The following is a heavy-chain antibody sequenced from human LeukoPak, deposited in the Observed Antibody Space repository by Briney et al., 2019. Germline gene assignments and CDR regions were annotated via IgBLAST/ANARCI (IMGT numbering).Heavy chain of an antibody. CDR3: ATFTVRDNWFDP. Sequence: GASVKVSCKASGGTFSSYAISWVRQAPGQGLEWMGGIIPIFGTANYAQKFQGRVTITADESTSTAYMELSSLRSEDTAVYYCATFTVRDNWFDPWGQGTLVTVSS. D-gene: IGHD4-17*01. CDR1: GGTFSSYA. J-gene: IGHJ5*02. V-gene: IGHV1-69*13. CDR2: IIPIFGTA.